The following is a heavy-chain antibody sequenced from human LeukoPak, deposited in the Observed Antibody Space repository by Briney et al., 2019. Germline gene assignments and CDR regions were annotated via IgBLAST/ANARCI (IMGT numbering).Heavy chain of an antibody. J-gene: IGHJ6*02. V-gene: IGHV3-7*01. Sequence: PGGSLRLSCATSGFIFSRYWVSWVRQAPGKGLEWVANINQDESEKNYVDSVKGRFTISRDNAKNSLDLQMNSLRAEDTAVYYCASLVPAAISSYYYGMDVWGQGTTVTVSS. CDR3: ASLVPAAISSYYYGMDV. D-gene: IGHD2-2*01. CDR2: INQDESEK. CDR1: GFIFSRYW.